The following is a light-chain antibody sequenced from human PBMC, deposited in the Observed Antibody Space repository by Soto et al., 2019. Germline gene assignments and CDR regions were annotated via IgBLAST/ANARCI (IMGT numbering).Light chain of an antibody. CDR2: DVR. CDR3: SSYTTVSTYV. CDR1: SSDVGGYNY. V-gene: IGLV2-14*01. J-gene: IGLJ1*01. Sequence: QSVLTQPASVAGSPGQSITISCTGTSSDVGGYNYVSWYQQHPGKAPKLMIYDVRNRPSGVSNRFSGSKSVNTASLTISGLQAEDEADYYCSSYTTVSTYVFGTGTKLTV.